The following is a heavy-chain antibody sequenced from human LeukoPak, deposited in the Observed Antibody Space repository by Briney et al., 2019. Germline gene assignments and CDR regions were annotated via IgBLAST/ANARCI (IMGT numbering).Heavy chain of an antibody. V-gene: IGHV3-13*01. CDR2: IGTAGDT. Sequence: GGSLRLSCAASGFTFSSYDMHWVRQATGKGLEWVSAIGTAGDTYYPGSVKGRFTISRENAKNSLYLQMNSLRAGDTAVYYCASYDILTGYSYWGQGTLVTVSS. CDR3: ASYDILTGYSY. D-gene: IGHD3-9*01. J-gene: IGHJ4*02. CDR1: GFTFSSYD.